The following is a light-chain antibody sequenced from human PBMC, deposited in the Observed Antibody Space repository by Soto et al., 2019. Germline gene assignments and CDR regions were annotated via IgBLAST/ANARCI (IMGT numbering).Light chain of an antibody. V-gene: IGLV7-46*01. CDR3: LHSYNGAPAV. J-gene: IGLJ7*01. CDR1: IDTVTTSHW. Sequence: QAVVTQESSLTVSPGGTVTLTCDSSIDTVTTSHWPYWFQQKPGQAPKTLIYDTTNRHSWTPARFSGSILGGKAALILSGAQPEDEAEYYCLHSYNGAPAVFGGGTQLTVL. CDR2: DTT.